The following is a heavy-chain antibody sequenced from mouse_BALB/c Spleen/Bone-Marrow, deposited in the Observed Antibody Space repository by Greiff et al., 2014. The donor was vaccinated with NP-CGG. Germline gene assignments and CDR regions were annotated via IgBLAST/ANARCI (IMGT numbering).Heavy chain of an antibody. Sequence: QVQLQQPGAELMKPGASVKISCKATGYTFSSYWIGWVKQRPGHGLEWIGEILPGSGSTNYNEKFKGKATFTADTSSNTAYMQLSSLTSEDSAVYYCASGYAMDYWGQGTSVTVSS. J-gene: IGHJ4*01. CDR3: ASGYAMDY. CDR1: GYTFSSYW. V-gene: IGHV1-9*01. CDR2: ILPGSGST.